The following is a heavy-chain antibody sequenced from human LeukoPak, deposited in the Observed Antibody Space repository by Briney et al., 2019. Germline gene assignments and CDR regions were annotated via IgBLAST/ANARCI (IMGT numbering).Heavy chain of an antibody. CDR2: IIPIFGSA. J-gene: IGHJ1*01. V-gene: IGHV1-69*13. CDR3: ARASFGGIRSFQH. CDR1: GGTFNSYA. D-gene: IGHD4-23*01. Sequence: ASVKVSCKASGGTFNSYAISWVRQAPGQGLEWMGGIIPIFGSANYAQKFQGRVTITADESTSTAYMELSSLRSEDTAVYYCARASFGGIRSFQHWGQGTLVTVSS.